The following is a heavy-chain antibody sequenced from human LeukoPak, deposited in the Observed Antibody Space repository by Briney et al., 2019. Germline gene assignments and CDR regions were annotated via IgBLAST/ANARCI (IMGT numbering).Heavy chain of an antibody. CDR1: GGTFSSYA. CDR2: IIPIFGTA. CDR3: ARASKELRFLGWGYYYYYMDV. D-gene: IGHD3-3*01. Sequence: SVKVSCKASGGTFSSYAIGWVRQAPGQGLEWMGGIIPIFGTANYALKFQGRVTITADESTSTAYMELSSLRSEDTAVYYCARASKELRFLGWGYYYYYMDVWGKGTTVTVSS. J-gene: IGHJ6*03. V-gene: IGHV1-69*13.